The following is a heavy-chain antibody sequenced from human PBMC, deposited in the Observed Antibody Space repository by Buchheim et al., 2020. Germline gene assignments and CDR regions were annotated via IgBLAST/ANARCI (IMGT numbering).Heavy chain of an antibody. CDR1: GGTFSSYA. CDR2: MNPNSGNT. D-gene: IGHD6-6*01. J-gene: IGHJ4*02. Sequence: QVQLVQSGAEVKKPGSSVKVSCKASGGTFSSYAISWVRQAPGQGLEWMGWMNPNSGNTGYAQKFQGRVTMTRNTSISTAYMELSSLRSEDTAVYYCARSASIAARGVNNPARYWGQGTL. CDR3: ARSASIAARGVNNPARY. V-gene: IGHV1-8*02.